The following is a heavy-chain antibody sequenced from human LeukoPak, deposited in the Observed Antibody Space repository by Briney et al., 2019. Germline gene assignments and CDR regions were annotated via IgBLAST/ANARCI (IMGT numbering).Heavy chain of an antibody. D-gene: IGHD3-22*01. CDR1: GYTFTSYG. V-gene: IGHV1-18*01. Sequence: ASVKVSCKASGYTFTSYGISCVRQAPGQGLEWMGWISAYNGNTNYAQKLQGRVTMTTDTSTSTAYMVLRSLRSDDTALYYCARYRLWGSGYSFDYWGQGTLVTVSS. J-gene: IGHJ4*02. CDR2: ISAYNGNT. CDR3: ARYRLWGSGYSFDY.